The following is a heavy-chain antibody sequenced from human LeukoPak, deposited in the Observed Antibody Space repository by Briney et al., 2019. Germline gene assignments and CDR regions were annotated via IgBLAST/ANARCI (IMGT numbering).Heavy chain of an antibody. CDR2: INPNSGGT. V-gene: IGHV1-2*04. CDR3: ARGLSIGYCSSTSCHAEYFQH. J-gene: IGHJ1*01. D-gene: IGHD2-2*01. CDR1: GYTFTGYY. Sequence: ASVKVSCKASGYTFTGYYMHWVRQAPGQWLEWMGWINPNSGGTNYAQKFQGWVTMTRDTSISTAYMELSRLRSDDTAVYYCARGLSIGYCSSTSCHAEYFQHWGQGTLVTVSS.